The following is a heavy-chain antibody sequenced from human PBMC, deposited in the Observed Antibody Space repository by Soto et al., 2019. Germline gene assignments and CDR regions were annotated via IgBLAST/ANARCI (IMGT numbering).Heavy chain of an antibody. Sequence: EVQLVQSGAEVKKPGESLRISCEGSGYIFTNYWICWVRQMPGKGLEWMGRIDPTDSYTNYSPSFQGHVTISVDKSINTAYLRWNSLKASDTAMYYCARSFGPYDGSGSPDYWGQGTLVTVSS. CDR2: IDPTDSYT. V-gene: IGHV5-10-1*03. D-gene: IGHD3-22*01. CDR1: GYIFTNYW. CDR3: ARSFGPYDGSGSPDY. J-gene: IGHJ4*02.